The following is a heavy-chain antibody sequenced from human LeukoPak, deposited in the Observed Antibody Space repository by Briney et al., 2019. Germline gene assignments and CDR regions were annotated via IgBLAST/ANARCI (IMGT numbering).Heavy chain of an antibody. CDR1: VYTFTGYY. Sequence: ESSVKVSCKASVYTFTGYYMHWVRQAPGQGVEWMGRINPNSGGTNYAQKFQGRVTMTRDTSISTAYMELSRLRSDDTAVYYCARDPVQSTLLDYWGQGTLVTVSS. V-gene: IGHV1-2*06. CDR3: ARDPVQSTLLDY. J-gene: IGHJ4*02. D-gene: IGHD1-26*01. CDR2: INPNSGGT.